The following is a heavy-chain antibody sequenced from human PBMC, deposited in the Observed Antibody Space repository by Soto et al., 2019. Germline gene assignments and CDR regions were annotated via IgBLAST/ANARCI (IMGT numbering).Heavy chain of an antibody. Sequence: QVQLVESGGGVVQPGRSLRLSCVASGFSFTDNAMHWVRQTPGKGLEWVAVVSYDGSNKYYADSVRGRFTISRDNSKTTLYLQMNSLRPEDRAVYYCARGAYCGGDCLPGQVSKWYFDLWGRGTLVIVSS. D-gene: IGHD2-21*02. CDR1: GFSFTDNA. CDR3: ARGAYCGGDCLPGQVSKWYFDL. CDR2: VSYDGSNK. J-gene: IGHJ2*01. V-gene: IGHV3-30-3*01.